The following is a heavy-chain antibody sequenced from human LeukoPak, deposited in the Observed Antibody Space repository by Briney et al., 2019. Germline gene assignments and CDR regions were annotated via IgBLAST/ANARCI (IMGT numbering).Heavy chain of an antibody. V-gene: IGHV4-34*01. J-gene: IGHJ4*02. CDR2: INHSGST. Sequence: KPSETLSLTCAVYGGSFSGYYWSWIRQPPGKGLEWSGEINHSGSTNYNPSLKSRVTISVDTSKNQFSLKLSSVTAADTAVYYCARDCSGGTCYLGVVDYWGQGILVTVSS. CDR3: ARDCSGGTCYLGVVDY. D-gene: IGHD2-15*01. CDR1: GGSFSGYY.